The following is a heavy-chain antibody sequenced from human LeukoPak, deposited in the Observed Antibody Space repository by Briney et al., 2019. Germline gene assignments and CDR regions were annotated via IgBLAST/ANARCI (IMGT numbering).Heavy chain of an antibody. CDR2: IYYSGST. CDR1: GGSISSYY. Sequence: SETLSLTCTVSGGSISSYYWSWIRQPPGKGLEWIGYIYYSGSTNYNPSLKSRVTISVDTSKNQFSLKLSSVTAADTAVYYCARGGKYSYGNFDYWGQGTLVTVSS. CDR3: ARGGKYSYGNFDY. D-gene: IGHD5-18*01. V-gene: IGHV4-59*01. J-gene: IGHJ4*02.